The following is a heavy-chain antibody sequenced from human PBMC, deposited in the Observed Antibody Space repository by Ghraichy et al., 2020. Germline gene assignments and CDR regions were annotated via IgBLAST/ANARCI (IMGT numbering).Heavy chain of an antibody. D-gene: IGHD3-10*01. Sequence: GGSLRLSCAASGFTFSSYAMSWVRQAPGKGLEWVSAISGSGGSTYYADSVKGRFTISRDNSKNTLYLQMNSLRAEDTAVYYCAKDLDVEGSGRNGFDYWGQGTLVTVSS. CDR2: ISGSGGST. V-gene: IGHV3-23*01. CDR1: GFTFSSYA. CDR3: AKDLDVEGSGRNGFDY. J-gene: IGHJ4*02.